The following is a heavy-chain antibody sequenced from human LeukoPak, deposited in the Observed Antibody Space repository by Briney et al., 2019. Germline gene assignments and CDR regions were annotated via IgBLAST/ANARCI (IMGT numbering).Heavy chain of an antibody. CDR2: INPSGGST. D-gene: IGHD1-26*01. J-gene: IGHJ4*02. CDR1: GYTFTSYY. Sequence: ASVKVSCKASGYTFTSYYMHWVRQAPGQGLEWMGIINPSGGSTSYAQKFQGRVTMTRDTSTSTVYMELSSLRPEDTAVYYCARVVSNGSPNEDYYFDYWGQGTLVTVSS. CDR3: ARVVSNGSPNEDYYFDY. V-gene: IGHV1-46*01.